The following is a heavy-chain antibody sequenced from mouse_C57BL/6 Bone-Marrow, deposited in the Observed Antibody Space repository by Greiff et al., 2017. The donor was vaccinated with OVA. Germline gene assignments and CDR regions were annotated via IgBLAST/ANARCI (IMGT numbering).Heavy chain of an antibody. V-gene: IGHV1-81*01. CDR2: IYPRSGNN. CDR3: ARRRQLRLRYYAMDY. CDR1: GYTFTSYG. J-gene: IGHJ4*01. D-gene: IGHD3-2*02. Sequence: QVQLQQSGAELARPGASVKLSCKASGYTFTSYGISWVKQRTGQGLEWIGEIYPRSGNNYYNEKFKGKGTLTADKSSSTAYMELRSLTSEDSAVYFCARRRQLRLRYYAMDYWGQGTSVTVSS.